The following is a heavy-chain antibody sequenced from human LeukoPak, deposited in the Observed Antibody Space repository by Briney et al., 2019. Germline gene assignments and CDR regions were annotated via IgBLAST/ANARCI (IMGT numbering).Heavy chain of an antibody. CDR2: ISGSGGST. Sequence: PGGSLRLSCAASGFTFSSCAMSWVRQAPGKGLEWVSGISGSGGSTYYADSVKGRFTISRDNSKNTLYLQMNSLRVGDTAVYYCAKAVGSTLFDYWGQGTLVTVSS. V-gene: IGHV3-23*01. CDR3: AKAVGSTLFDY. D-gene: IGHD1-26*01. CDR1: GFTFSSCA. J-gene: IGHJ4*02.